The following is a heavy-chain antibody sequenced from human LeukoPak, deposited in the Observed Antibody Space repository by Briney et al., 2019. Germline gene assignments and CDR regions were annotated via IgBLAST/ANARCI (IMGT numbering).Heavy chain of an antibody. V-gene: IGHV4-39*01. CDR1: GGSISSSSYY. J-gene: IGHJ4*02. CDR3: ASRNYYDSSGYSRVDY. Sequence: SETLSLTCTVSGGSISSSSYYWGWIRQPPGKGLEWIGSIYYSGSTYYNPSLKSRVTISVDTSKNQSSLKPSSVTAADTAVYYCASRNYYDSSGYSRVDYWGQGTLVTVSS. CDR2: IYYSGST. D-gene: IGHD3-22*01.